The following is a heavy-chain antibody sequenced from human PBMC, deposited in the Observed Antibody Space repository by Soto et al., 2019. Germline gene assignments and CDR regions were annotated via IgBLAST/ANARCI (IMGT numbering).Heavy chain of an antibody. CDR1: GFTFSSYG. D-gene: IGHD5-18*01. Sequence: PGGSLRLSCAASGFTFSSYGMHWVRQAPGKGLEWVAVIWYDGSNKYYADSVKGRFTISRDNSKNTLYLQMNSLRAEDTAVYYCAKGGIHVDTAIVFYGMDVWGQGTTVTVSS. J-gene: IGHJ6*02. CDR2: IWYDGSNK. CDR3: AKGGIHVDTAIVFYGMDV. V-gene: IGHV3-33*06.